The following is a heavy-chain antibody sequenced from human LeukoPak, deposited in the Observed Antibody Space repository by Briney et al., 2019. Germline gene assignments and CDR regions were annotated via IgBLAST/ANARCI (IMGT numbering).Heavy chain of an antibody. CDR2: INHSGST. V-gene: IGHV4-34*01. CDR1: GGSFSGYY. CDR3: ARRRWLQLGGFDY. Sequence: SETLSLTCAVYGGSFSGYYWSWIRQPPGKGLEWIGEINHSGSTNYNPSLKSRVTISVDTSKNQLSLKLSSVTAADTAVYYCARRRWLQLGGFDYWGQGTLVTVSS. D-gene: IGHD5-24*01. J-gene: IGHJ4*02.